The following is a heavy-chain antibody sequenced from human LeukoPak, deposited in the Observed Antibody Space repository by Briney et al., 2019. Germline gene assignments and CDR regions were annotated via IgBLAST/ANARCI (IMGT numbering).Heavy chain of an antibody. J-gene: IGHJ4*02. CDR1: GFTFSSYE. CDR2: ISSGGGTI. V-gene: IGHV3-48*03. Sequence: PGESLRLSCAASGFTFSSYEMNWVRQAPGKGLEWVSYISSGGGTIYYADSVKGRFTISRDNAKNSPYLQMSSLKAEDTAVHYCARIRGDGSTFDYWGQGTLVTVSS. CDR3: ARIRGDGSTFDY. D-gene: IGHD5-24*01.